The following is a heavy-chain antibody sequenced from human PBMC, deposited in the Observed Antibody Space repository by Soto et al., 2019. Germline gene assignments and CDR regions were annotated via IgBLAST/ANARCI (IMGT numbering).Heavy chain of an antibody. CDR2: IIPIFGTA. CDR3: ARSARPPYYYYGMDV. Sequence: ASVKVSCKASGGTFSSYAISWVRQAPGQGLEWMGGIIPIFGTANYAQKFQGRVTITADESTSTAYMELSSLRSEDTAVYYCARSARPPYYYYGMDVWGQGTTITVSS. J-gene: IGHJ6*02. CDR1: GGTFSSYA. V-gene: IGHV1-69*13.